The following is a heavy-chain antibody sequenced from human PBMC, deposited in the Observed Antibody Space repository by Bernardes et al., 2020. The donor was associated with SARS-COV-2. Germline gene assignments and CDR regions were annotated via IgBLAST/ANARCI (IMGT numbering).Heavy chain of an antibody. Sequence: RGSLRLSCAASGFTFTSYAMSRVRQAPGKGLEWVSAISGSGGSTYYADSVKGRLTISRDNSKNTLYLQMNSLRAEDTAVYYCAKIPSASYCTNGVCYRPYYFDYWGQGTLVTVSS. J-gene: IGHJ4*02. D-gene: IGHD2-8*01. CDR1: GFTFTSYA. V-gene: IGHV3-23*01. CDR3: AKIPSASYCTNGVCYRPYYFDY. CDR2: ISGSGGST.